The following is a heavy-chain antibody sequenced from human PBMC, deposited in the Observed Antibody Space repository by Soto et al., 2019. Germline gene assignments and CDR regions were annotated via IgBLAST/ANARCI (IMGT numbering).Heavy chain of an antibody. V-gene: IGHV3-21*06. CDR3: VRDTQWPLTY. Sequence: EVQLVESGGGLVEPGGSLRLSCAASRFTFSNYNMNWVRQAPGKGLEWISSISSGSSEIYYADAVKGRFTISRDNAKNSLFLQMDSLRAEDTALYYCVRDTQWPLTYWGQGTLVTVSS. J-gene: IGHJ4*02. CDR1: RFTFSNYN. D-gene: IGHD6-19*01. CDR2: ISSGSSEI.